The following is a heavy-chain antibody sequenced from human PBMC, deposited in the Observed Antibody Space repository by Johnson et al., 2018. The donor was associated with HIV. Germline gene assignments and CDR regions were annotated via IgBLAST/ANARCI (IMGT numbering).Heavy chain of an antibody. D-gene: IGHD2-21*02. V-gene: IGHV3-30-3*01. CDR2: ISYDGTNK. J-gene: IGHJ3*02. CDR1: GFTFSNYA. CDR3: ARSLCGGDCFSDAFDI. Sequence: QVQLVESGGGVVQPGRSLRLSCAASGFTFSNYAIHWVRQPPGKGLEWVAVISYDGTNKYYADSVKGRFTISRDNSKSTLFLLMNSLRAEDTAVYYCARSLCGGDCFSDAFDIWGQGTMVTVSS.